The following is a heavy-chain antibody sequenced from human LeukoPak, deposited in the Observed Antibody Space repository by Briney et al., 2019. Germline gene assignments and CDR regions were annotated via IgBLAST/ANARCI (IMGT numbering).Heavy chain of an antibody. CDR2: INPNSGGT. CDR3: AREPNLDYDILTGYYIPNNWFDP. D-gene: IGHD3-9*01. J-gene: IGHJ5*02. Sequence: GASVKVSCKASGYTFTGYYMHWVRQAPGQGLEWMGWINPNSGGTNYAQKFQGRVTMTRDTSISTAYMELSRLRSDDTAVYYCAREPNLDYDILTGYYIPNNWFDPWGQGTLVTVSS. V-gene: IGHV1-2*02. CDR1: GYTFTGYY.